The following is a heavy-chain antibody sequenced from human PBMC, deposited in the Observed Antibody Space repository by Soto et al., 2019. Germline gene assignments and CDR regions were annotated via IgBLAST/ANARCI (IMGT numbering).Heavy chain of an antibody. CDR3: AKAVGIEVVDTAGTYYYYFDI. Sequence: CGSRRLSCAASGLTFSSSSMNWVLQDPGKGLEWGSSISSSSSYIYYADSVKGRFTISRDNAKNSLYLQMNSLRAEDTAVYYCAKAVGIEVVDTAGTYYYYFDIWGQGALVTVSS. J-gene: IGHJ4*02. CDR2: ISSSSSYI. CDR1: GLTFSSSS. V-gene: IGHV3-21*01. D-gene: IGHD2-15*01.